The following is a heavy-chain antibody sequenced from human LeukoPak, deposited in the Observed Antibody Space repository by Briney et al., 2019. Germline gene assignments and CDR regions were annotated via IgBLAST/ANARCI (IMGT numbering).Heavy chain of an antibody. CDR3: ARDGLFLDYGDFLDYFDF. Sequence: SETLSLTCAVSGYSISSGYYWGRLRPPPGKGVEWVGSNQHSWGNYYNPSLKSRVTISVDTSKSQFALELSSVNAADTAVYYCARDGLFLDYGDFLDYFDFWGQGTLVTVSS. J-gene: IGHJ4*02. CDR2: NQHSWGN. V-gene: IGHV4-38-2*02. D-gene: IGHD4-17*01. CDR1: GYSISSGYY.